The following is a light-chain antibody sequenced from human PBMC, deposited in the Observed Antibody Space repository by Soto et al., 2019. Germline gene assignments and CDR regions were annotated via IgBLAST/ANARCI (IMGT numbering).Light chain of an antibody. CDR1: SSDIGRYKF. Sequence: QSALTQPASVSGSPGQSITISCSGTSSDIGRYKFVSWYQHHPGKAPKLLIYDVTNRPSGVSNRFSASKSGNTASLTISGLQADDEADYYCCSYSTTMANVFGTGTKLTVL. J-gene: IGLJ1*01. CDR3: CSYSTTMANV. V-gene: IGLV2-14*03. CDR2: DVT.